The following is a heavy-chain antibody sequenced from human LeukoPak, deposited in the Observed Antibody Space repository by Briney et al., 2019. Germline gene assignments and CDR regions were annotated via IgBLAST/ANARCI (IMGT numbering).Heavy chain of an antibody. CDR2: MYYSGST. J-gene: IGHJ5*02. V-gene: IGHV4-30-4*01. CDR3: ARPYYYDSRIDP. D-gene: IGHD3-22*01. CDR1: GGSISSGDYY. Sequence: PSETLSLTCTVSGGSISSGDYYWSWIRQPPRKGLEWIAYMYYSGSTYYNPSLKSRVTMSADTSKNQLSLKLSSVTAADTAVYYCARPYYYDSRIDPWGQGIPVTVSS.